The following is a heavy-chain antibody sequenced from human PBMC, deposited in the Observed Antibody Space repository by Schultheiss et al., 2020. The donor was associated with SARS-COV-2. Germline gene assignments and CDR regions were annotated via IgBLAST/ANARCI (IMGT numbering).Heavy chain of an antibody. V-gene: IGHV3-48*01. Sequence: GGSLRLSCAASGFTFDDYAMHWVRQAPGKGLEWVSYISSSSSTIYYADSVKGRFTISRDNSKNTLYLQMNSLRAEDTAVYYCARDDRGDAFDIWGQGTMVTVSS. J-gene: IGHJ3*02. D-gene: IGHD3-10*01. CDR2: ISSSSSTI. CDR3: ARDDRGDAFDI. CDR1: GFTFDDYA.